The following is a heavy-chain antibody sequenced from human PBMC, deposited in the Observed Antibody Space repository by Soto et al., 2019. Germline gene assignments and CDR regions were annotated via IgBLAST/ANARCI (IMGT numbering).Heavy chain of an antibody. CDR3: ARDYYDGTGYSGYYYYGMDV. D-gene: IGHD3-22*01. Sequence: AAVKVSCKASGYTFSTYFVHWVRQAPGQGLEWMGIINPSGGSTSYAQKFQGRVTMTRDTSTSTVYMELSSLRSEDTAVYYCARDYYDGTGYSGYYYYGMDVWGQGTTVTVSS. J-gene: IGHJ6*02. CDR2: INPSGGST. CDR1: GYTFSTYF. V-gene: IGHV1-46*01.